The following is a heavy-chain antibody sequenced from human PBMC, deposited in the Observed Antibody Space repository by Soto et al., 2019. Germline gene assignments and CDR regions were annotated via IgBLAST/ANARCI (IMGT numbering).Heavy chain of an antibody. CDR3: AREDSSGWYGMDV. D-gene: IGHD6-19*01. Sequence: PGGSLSLSCAASGFTFSSYAMSWVRQAPGKGLEWVSSISGGGGTSFYADSVKGRFTISRDNSKNTLYLQMNSLRAEDTAVYYCAREDSSGWYGMDVWGQGTTVTVSS. CDR1: GFTFSSYA. CDR2: ISGGGGTS. V-gene: IGHV3-23*01. J-gene: IGHJ6*02.